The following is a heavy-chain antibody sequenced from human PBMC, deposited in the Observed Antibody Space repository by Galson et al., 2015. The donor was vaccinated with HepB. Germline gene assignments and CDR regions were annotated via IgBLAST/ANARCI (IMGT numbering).Heavy chain of an antibody. CDR3: AAEDFSNGYHYYYGMDV. J-gene: IGHJ6*02. CDR1: GFTFSNSA. V-gene: IGHV1-58*01. CDR2: IAVGSGNT. D-gene: IGHD4-11*01. Sequence: SVKVSCKASGFTFSNSAVQWVRQARGQRLEWMGWIAVGSGNTNYAQKFHERVTITRDTSTNTAYMELYGLRSEDTAVYYCAAEDFSNGYHYYYGMDVWGQGTTVTVSS.